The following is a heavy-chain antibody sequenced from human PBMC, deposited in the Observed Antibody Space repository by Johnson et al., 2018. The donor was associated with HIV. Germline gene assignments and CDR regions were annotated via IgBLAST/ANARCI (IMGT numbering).Heavy chain of an antibody. Sequence: QVQLVESGGGVVQPGRSLRLACVASGFTFNRYGLHWVRQAPGKGLEWVAVISDDGSNKYYADSVKGRLPISRDNSKNTLYLQMNSLRDEDTAVYYCAKVGTGYSSSSVGAFDIWGQGTVVTVSS. D-gene: IGHD6-13*01. CDR2: ISDDGSNK. V-gene: IGHV3-30*04. CDR1: GFTFNRYG. CDR3: AKVGTGYSSSSVGAFDI. J-gene: IGHJ3*02.